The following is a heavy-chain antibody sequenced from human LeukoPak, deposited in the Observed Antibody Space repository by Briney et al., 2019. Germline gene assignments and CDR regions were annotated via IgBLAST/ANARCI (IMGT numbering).Heavy chain of an antibody. V-gene: IGHV4-39*07. CDR2: INHSGST. Sequence: PSETLSLTCTVSGGSISSSGSYWGWIRQPPGKGLEWIGEINHSGSTNYNPSLKSRVTISVDTSKNQFSLRLSSVTAADTAVYYCARLQGDSTAVFDYWGQGTLVSVSS. D-gene: IGHD2-21*01. CDR1: GGSISSSGSY. J-gene: IGHJ4*02. CDR3: ARLQGDSTAVFDY.